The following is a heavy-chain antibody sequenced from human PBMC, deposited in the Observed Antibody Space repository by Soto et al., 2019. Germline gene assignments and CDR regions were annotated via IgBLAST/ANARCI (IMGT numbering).Heavy chain of an antibody. CDR3: ARPALLVTTFDY. CDR1: GFTFSTYW. Sequence: GGSLRLSCATSGFTFSTYWMSWVRQAPGKGLEWVANIDQEGSEKYYVDFVKGRFTISRDNAKDSLYLQMNSLRAEDTAVYYCARPALLVTTFDYWGQGALVTVSS. J-gene: IGHJ4*02. CDR2: IDQEGSEK. V-gene: IGHV3-7*02. D-gene: IGHD4-17*01.